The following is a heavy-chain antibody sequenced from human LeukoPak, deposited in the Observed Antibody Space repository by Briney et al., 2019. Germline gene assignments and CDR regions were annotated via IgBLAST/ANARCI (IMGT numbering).Heavy chain of an antibody. J-gene: IGHJ4*02. D-gene: IGHD3-16*01. Sequence: PSETLSLTCTVSGGSVSSGSYYWSWIRQPPGKGLEWIGYIYYSGSTNYNPSLKSRVTISVDTSKNQFSLKLSSVTAADTAVYYCARDFIGDGGGLDYWGQGTLVTVSS. CDR2: IYYSGST. CDR1: GGSVSSGSYY. CDR3: ARDFIGDGGGLDY. V-gene: IGHV4-61*01.